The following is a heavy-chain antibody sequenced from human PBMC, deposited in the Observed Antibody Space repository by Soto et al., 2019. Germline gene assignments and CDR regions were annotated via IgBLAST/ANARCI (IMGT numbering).Heavy chain of an antibody. V-gene: IGHV3-23*01. CDR2: ISGSGGST. CDR1: GFTFSSYA. Sequence: GGSLRLSCAASGFTFSSYAMSWVRQAPGKGLEWVSAISGSGGSTYYADSVKGRFTISRDNSKNTLYLQMNSLRAEDTAVYYCAKMIQNYYYYGMDVWGQGTTVTVSS. CDR3: AKMIQNYYYYGMDV. J-gene: IGHJ6*02. D-gene: IGHD5-18*01.